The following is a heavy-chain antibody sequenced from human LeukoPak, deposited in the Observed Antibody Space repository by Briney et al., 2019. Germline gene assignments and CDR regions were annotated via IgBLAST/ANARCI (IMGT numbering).Heavy chain of an antibody. D-gene: IGHD2-21*02. J-gene: IGHJ4*02. V-gene: IGHV3-23*01. CDR1: GFTFSSYS. Sequence: PGGSLRLSCAASGFTFSSYSMIWVRQAPGKGLEGVSLISGSGGRTYYADPVKGRFTISRDNSKNTLYLQMNSLRAEDTAVFYCAKEPRHCGGDCFSLLDYWGQGTLVTVSS. CDR3: AKEPRHCGGDCFSLLDY. CDR2: ISGSGGRT.